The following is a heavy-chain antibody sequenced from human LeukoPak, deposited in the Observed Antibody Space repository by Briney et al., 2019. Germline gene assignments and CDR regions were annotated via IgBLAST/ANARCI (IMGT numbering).Heavy chain of an antibody. V-gene: IGHV1-69*01. J-gene: IGHJ4*02. CDR3: ARVSYDSSGSAGGYFDY. Sequence: SVKVSCKASGGTFSSYAISWVRQAPGQGLEWMGGIIPIFGTANYAQKLQGRVTITADESTSTAYMELSSLRSEDTAVYYCARVSYDSSGSAGGYFDYWGQRTLVTVSS. D-gene: IGHD3-22*01. CDR1: GGTFSSYA. CDR2: IIPIFGTA.